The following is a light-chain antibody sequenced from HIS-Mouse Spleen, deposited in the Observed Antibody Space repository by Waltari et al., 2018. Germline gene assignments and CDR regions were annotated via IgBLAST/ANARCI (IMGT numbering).Light chain of an antibody. CDR1: SSNIGSNY. J-gene: IGLJ3*02. Sequence: QSVLTQPPSASGTPGQRVTISCSGSSSNIGSNYVYWYQQPPGTAPKLLIYRNNQRPSGVPDRFSGSKSGPSASLVISGLRSEDEADYYCAAWDDSLSGPVFGGGTKLTVL. CDR2: RNN. V-gene: IGLV1-47*01. CDR3: AAWDDSLSGPV.